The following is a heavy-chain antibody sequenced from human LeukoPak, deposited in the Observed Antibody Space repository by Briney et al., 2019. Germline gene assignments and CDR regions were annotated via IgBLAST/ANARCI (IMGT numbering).Heavy chain of an antibody. Sequence: PGGSLRLSCSASGFPFRNYAMHWVRRAPGKGLEYVSAITSNGGSAYYADHVKGRFTISRDNSNNMLYLQMSSLRIDDTATYYCVTYGDYVGDSYDIWGRGTMVTVSS. J-gene: IGHJ3*02. CDR1: GFPFRNYA. CDR3: VTYGDYVGDSYDI. CDR2: ITSNGGSA. D-gene: IGHD4-17*01. V-gene: IGHV3-64D*06.